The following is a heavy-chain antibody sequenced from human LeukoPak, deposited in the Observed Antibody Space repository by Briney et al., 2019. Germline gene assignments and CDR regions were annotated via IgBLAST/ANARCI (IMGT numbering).Heavy chain of an antibody. CDR1: GGSFSGYY. J-gene: IGHJ4*02. V-gene: IGHV4-34*01. CDR3: ASLVVVVVTASEIDY. CDR2: INHSGST. D-gene: IGHD2-21*02. Sequence: SETLSLTCAVYGGSFSGYYWGWIRQPPGKGLEWIGEINHSGSTNYNPSLKSRVTISVDTSKSQFSLKLRSVTAADTAVYYCASLVVVVVTASEIDYWGQGTQVVVSS.